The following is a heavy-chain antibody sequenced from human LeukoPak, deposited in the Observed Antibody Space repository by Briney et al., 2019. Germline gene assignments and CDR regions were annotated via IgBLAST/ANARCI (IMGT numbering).Heavy chain of an antibody. D-gene: IGHD3-3*01. Sequence: SETLSLTCTVSGGSISSGGYYWSWIRQPPGKGLEWIGYIYHSGSTYYNPSLKSRVTISVDRSKNQFSLKLSSVTAADTAVYYCAIEAIFGDRFLGYWGQGTLVTVSS. CDR3: AIEAIFGDRFLGY. CDR1: GGSISSGGYY. V-gene: IGHV4-30-2*01. CDR2: IYHSGST. J-gene: IGHJ4*02.